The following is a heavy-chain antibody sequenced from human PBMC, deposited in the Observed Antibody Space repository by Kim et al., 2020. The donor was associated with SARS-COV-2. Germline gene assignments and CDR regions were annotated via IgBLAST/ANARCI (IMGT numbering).Heavy chain of an antibody. J-gene: IGHJ4*02. D-gene: IGHD7-27*01. Sequence: ASVKVSCKASGYTFTGYYMHWVRQAPGQGLEWMGWINPNSGGTNYAQKFQGRVTMTRDTSISTAYMELSRLRSDDTAVYYCARDSELGISRYYFDYWGQGTLVTVSS. CDR2: INPNSGGT. CDR3: ARDSELGISRYYFDY. CDR1: GYTFTGYY. V-gene: IGHV1-2*02.